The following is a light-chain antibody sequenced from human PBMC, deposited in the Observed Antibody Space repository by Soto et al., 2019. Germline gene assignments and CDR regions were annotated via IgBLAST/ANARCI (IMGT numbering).Light chain of an antibody. CDR1: QSVSSSY. CDR3: QQYGSSPLT. V-gene: IGKV3-20*01. J-gene: IGKJ1*01. CDR2: GAS. Sequence: EIVLTQSPGTLALSPGXIATLSCRASQSVSSSYLAWYQQKPGQAPRLLIYGASSRATGIPDRFSGSGSGTDFTLTISRLEPEDFAVYYCQQYGSSPLTFGQGTKVDIK.